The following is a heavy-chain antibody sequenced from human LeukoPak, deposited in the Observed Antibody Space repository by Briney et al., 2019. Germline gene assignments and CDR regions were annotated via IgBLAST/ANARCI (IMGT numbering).Heavy chain of an antibody. Sequence: ASVKVSCKVSGYTLTELFMHWVRQAPGKGLEWMGGFDPEDGETIYAQKFQGRVTMTEDTSTDTAYMELSSLRSEDTAVYYCTPLPPMVRGVRTGLLFDPWGQGTLVTVSS. CDR1: GYTLTELF. CDR2: FDPEDGET. D-gene: IGHD3-10*01. CDR3: TPLPPMVRGVRTGLLFDP. V-gene: IGHV1-24*01. J-gene: IGHJ5*02.